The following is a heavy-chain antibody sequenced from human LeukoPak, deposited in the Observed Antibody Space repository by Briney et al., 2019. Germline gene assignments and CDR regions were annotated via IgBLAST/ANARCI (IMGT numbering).Heavy chain of an antibody. CDR1: GYTFTKYG. J-gene: IGHJ5*02. D-gene: IGHD3-22*01. CDR3: AREFDYYDDSGYSEDL. V-gene: IGHV1-18*01. Sequence: GASVKVSCKVSGYTFTKYGIIWVRQAPGQGLEWMGWVSTYNDNTNYAQNLQGRATMTKDTSTSTAYMELRSLRSDDTAVYYCAREFDYYDDSGYSEDLWGQGTLVTVSS. CDR2: VSTYNDNT.